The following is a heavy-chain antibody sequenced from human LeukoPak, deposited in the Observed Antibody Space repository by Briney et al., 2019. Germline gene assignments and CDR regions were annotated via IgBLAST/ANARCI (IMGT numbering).Heavy chain of an antibody. CDR1: GGTFSSYA. CDR3: ARYPVLAAAPYYFDY. D-gene: IGHD6-13*01. CDR2: IIPIFGTA. V-gene: IGHV1-69*13. J-gene: IGHJ4*02. Sequence: ASVKVSCKASGGTFSSYAISWVRQAPGQGLEWMGGIIPIFGTANYAQKFQGRVTITADESTSTAYMELSSLRSEDTAVYYCARYPVLAAAPYYFDYWGQGTLVTVSS.